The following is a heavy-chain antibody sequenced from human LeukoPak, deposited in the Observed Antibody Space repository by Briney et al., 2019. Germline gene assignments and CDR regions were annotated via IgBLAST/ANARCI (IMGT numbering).Heavy chain of an antibody. CDR1: GYSFTDYY. Sequence: ASVKVSCKTSGYSFTDYYMHWVRQAPGQGLEWMGWINPNSGGTSAAQKFQGRVTMTRDTSITTVYMEVSWLTSDDTAIYYCAKADRLHGGPYLIGPWGQGTLVTVSS. CDR3: AKADRLHGGPYLIGP. V-gene: IGHV1-2*02. D-gene: IGHD2-21*01. J-gene: IGHJ5*02. CDR2: INPNSGGT.